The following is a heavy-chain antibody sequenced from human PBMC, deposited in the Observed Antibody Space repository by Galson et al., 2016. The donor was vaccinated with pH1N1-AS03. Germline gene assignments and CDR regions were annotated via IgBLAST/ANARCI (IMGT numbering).Heavy chain of an antibody. CDR3: ARGGRTVGTEVKPGFDN. Sequence: SLRLSCAASGFTFSSYPMSWVRQAPGKGLEWVSAISGSGDGTYYADSVKGRFTISRDNSKNTLYLQVNSLRAEDTAVYYCARGGRTVGTEVKPGFDNWAQGTLVTVSS. D-gene: IGHD1-1*01. J-gene: IGHJ4*02. CDR2: ISGSGDGT. V-gene: IGHV3-23*01. CDR1: GFTFSSYP.